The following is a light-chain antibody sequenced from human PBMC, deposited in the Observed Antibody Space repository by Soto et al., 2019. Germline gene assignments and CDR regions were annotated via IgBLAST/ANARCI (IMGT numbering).Light chain of an antibody. Sequence: QSALTQPASVSGSPGQSITISCTGTSSDVGGYNYVSWYQQHPGKAPKLMIYEVSNRPSGVSNRFSGSKSGNTASLTISGLQGEDEADYYCSSYTSRSTLDYVFGSGTKLTVL. J-gene: IGLJ1*01. V-gene: IGLV2-14*01. CDR1: SSDVGGYNY. CDR2: EVS. CDR3: SSYTSRSTLDYV.